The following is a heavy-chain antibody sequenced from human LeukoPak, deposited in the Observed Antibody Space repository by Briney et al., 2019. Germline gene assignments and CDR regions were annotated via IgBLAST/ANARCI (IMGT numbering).Heavy chain of an antibody. CDR1: GFTFDDYA. D-gene: IGHD6-19*01. Sequence: GGSLRLSCAASGFTFDDYAMHWVRQAPGKGLEWVAGITWNRGSIGYAASVKGRFTISRDNAKNSLYLQMNSLRAEDTALYYCAKDIGYSSGWISFDYWGQGTLVTVSS. V-gene: IGHV3-9*01. J-gene: IGHJ4*02. CDR2: ITWNRGSI. CDR3: AKDIGYSSGWISFDY.